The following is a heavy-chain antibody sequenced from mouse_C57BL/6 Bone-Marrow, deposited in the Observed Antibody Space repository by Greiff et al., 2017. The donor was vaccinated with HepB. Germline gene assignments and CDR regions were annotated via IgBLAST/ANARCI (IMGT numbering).Heavy chain of an antibody. CDR1: GYTFTSYW. J-gene: IGHJ2*01. D-gene: IGHD1-1*02. Sequence: VQLQQSGAELVKPGASVKLSCKASGYTFTSYWMHWVKQRPGQGLEWIGMIHPNSGSTNYNEKFKSKATLTVDKSSSTAYMQLSSLTSEDSAVYYCSPSPLWPDYWGQGTTLTVSS. CDR2: IHPNSGST. V-gene: IGHV1-64*01. CDR3: SPSPLWPDY.